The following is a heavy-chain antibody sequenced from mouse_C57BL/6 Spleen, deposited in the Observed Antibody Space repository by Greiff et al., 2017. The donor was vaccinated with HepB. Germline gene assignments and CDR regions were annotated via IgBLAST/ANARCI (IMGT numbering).Heavy chain of an antibody. V-gene: IGHV3-6*01. J-gene: IGHJ3*01. Sequence: DVKLQESGPGLVKPSQSLSLTCSVTGYSITSGYYWNWIRQFPGNKLEWMGYISYDGSNNYNPSLKNRISITRDTSKNQFFLKLNSVTTEDTATYYCAREISFAYWGQGTLVTVSA. CDR2: ISYDGSN. CDR1: GYSITSGYY. CDR3: AREISFAY.